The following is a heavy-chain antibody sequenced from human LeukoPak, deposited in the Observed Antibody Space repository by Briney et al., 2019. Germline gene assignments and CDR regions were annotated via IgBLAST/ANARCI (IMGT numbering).Heavy chain of an antibody. CDR3: ARVGAAWSIDY. CDR2: ISSSSSYI. D-gene: IGHD3-10*01. CDR1: GFTLSDWW. J-gene: IGHJ4*02. V-gene: IGHV3-21*01. Sequence: PGGSLRLSCAASGFTLSDWWMSWVRQAPGKGLEWVSFISSSSSYIYYADSVKGRFTISRDNAKNSLYLQMNSLRAEDTAVYYCARVGAAWSIDYWGQGTLVTVSS.